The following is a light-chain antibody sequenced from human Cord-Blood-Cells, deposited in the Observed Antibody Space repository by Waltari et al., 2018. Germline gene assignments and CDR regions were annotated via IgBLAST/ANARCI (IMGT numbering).Light chain of an antibody. V-gene: IGLV2-14*01. J-gene: IGLJ2*01. Sequence: QSALTQPASVSGSPGQSITIPCHGTRRYRGGYKYVPWYQQHPGKAPKLMIYDVSNRPSGVSNRFSGSKSGNTASLTISGLQAEDEADYYCSSYTSSSTVVFGGGTKLTVL. CDR3: SSYTSSSTVV. CDR2: DVS. CDR1: RRYRGGYKY.